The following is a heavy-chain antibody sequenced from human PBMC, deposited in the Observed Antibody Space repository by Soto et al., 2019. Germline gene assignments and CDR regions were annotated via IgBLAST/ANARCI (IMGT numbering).Heavy chain of an antibody. J-gene: IGHJ5*02. V-gene: IGHV4-31*03. D-gene: IGHD3-10*01. CDR3: ARQRPPRGPNYYSFSDFYHGVFDP. CDR2: ISRRGST. CDR1: GGSISSATNY. Sequence: SETLSLTCTVPGGSISSATNYWTWIRQHPEKGLEWIGYISRRGSTYFSPSLKIRVSISVDTSKNQFSLRLSSVTAADTAVYYCARQRPPRGPNYYSFSDFYHGVFDPWGQGTLVTVSS.